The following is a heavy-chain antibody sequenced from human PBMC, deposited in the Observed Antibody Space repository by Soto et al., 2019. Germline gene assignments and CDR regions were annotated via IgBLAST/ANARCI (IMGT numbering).Heavy chain of an antibody. D-gene: IGHD3-10*01. CDR3: AKDSMVRGVIITFIPGFWFDP. Sequence: GGSLRLSCAGSGFSFSSYAMSWVRQAPGKGLEWVSAISGSGGSTYYADSVKGRFTISRDNSKNTLYLQMNSLRAEDTAVYYCAKDSMVRGVIITFIPGFWFDPWGQGTLVTVSS. CDR1: GFSFSSYA. CDR2: ISGSGGST. J-gene: IGHJ5*02. V-gene: IGHV3-23*01.